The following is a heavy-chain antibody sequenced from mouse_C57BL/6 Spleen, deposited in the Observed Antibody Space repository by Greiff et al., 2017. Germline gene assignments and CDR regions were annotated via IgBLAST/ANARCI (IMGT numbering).Heavy chain of an antibody. V-gene: IGHV5-16*01. Sequence: EVKLMESEGGLVQPGSSMKLSCTASGFTFSDYYMAWVRQVPEKGLEWVANINYDGSSTYYLDSLKSRFIISRDHAKNILYLQMSSLKSEDTATYYCAREVVDAMDYWGQGTSVTVSS. CDR2: INYDGSST. CDR1: GFTFSDYY. D-gene: IGHD1-1*01. J-gene: IGHJ4*01. CDR3: AREVVDAMDY.